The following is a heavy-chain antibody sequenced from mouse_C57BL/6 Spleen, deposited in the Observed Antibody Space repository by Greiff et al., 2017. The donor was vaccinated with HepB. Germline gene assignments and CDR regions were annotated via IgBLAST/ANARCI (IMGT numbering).Heavy chain of an antibody. J-gene: IGHJ2*01. Sequence: EVKVVESGGGLVQPGGSLKLSCAASGFTFSDYYMYWVRQTPEKRLEWVAYISNGGGSTYYPDTVKGRFTISRDNAKNTLYLQMSRLKSEDTAMYYCARHEVTTGFDYWGQGTTLTVSS. CDR3: ARHEVTTGFDY. CDR2: ISNGGGST. CDR1: GFTFSDYY. D-gene: IGHD2-2*01. V-gene: IGHV5-12*01.